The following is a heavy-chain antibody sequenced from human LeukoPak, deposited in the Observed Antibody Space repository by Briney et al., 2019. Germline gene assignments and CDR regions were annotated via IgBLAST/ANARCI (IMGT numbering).Heavy chain of an antibody. D-gene: IGHD3-9*01. V-gene: IGHV3-74*01. Sequence: GGSLRLSCAASGFTFSSYWMHWVRQAPGKGLVWVSRINSDGSSTSYADSVKGRFTISRDNAENTLYLQMNSLRAEDTAVYYCARGAVLRYFDPYGMDVWGKGTTVTVSS. J-gene: IGHJ6*04. CDR2: INSDGSST. CDR3: ARGAVLRYFDPYGMDV. CDR1: GFTFSSYW.